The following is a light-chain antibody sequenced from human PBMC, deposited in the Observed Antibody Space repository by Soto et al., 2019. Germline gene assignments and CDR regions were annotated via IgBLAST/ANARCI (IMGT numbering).Light chain of an antibody. CDR2: GAS. CDR3: QQYNNWLFT. CDR1: QSVSSN. Sequence: EIVMTQSPATLSVSPGERATLSCRASQSVSSNLAWYQQKPGQAPRLLIYGASTRATGIPARFSGSGSGTEFTLTISSLXXXXFAVYYCQQYNNWLFTFGPGTKVDIK. V-gene: IGKV3-15*01. J-gene: IGKJ3*01.